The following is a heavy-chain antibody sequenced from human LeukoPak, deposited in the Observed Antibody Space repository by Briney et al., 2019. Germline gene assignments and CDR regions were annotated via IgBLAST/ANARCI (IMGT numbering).Heavy chain of an antibody. J-gene: IGHJ3*02. CDR2: ISAYNGNT. V-gene: IGHV1-18*01. CDR3: ARDFGSSGYDALDI. Sequence: ASVKVSCTTYGYTFTSFGISWVRQAPGEGLEWMGWISAYNGNTNYAQKLQGRVTLTTDTSTNTAYMELRSLRSDDTAVYYCARDFGSSGYDALDIWGQGTMVTVSS. CDR1: GYTFTSFG. D-gene: IGHD3-22*01.